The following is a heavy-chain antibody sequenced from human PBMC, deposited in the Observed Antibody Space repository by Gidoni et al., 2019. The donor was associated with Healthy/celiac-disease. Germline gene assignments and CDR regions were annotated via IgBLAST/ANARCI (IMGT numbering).Heavy chain of an antibody. D-gene: IGHD4-17*01. CDR3: ARAYCDYSFDY. CDR1: GYTFTRYY. V-gene: IGHV1-46*01. CDR2: INHSGGST. J-gene: IGHJ4*02. Sequence: QVQLVESGAEVKKPGDAVKVYCKASGYTFTRYYMHWVRQAPGQGLEWRGIINHSGGSTSYAQKCQGRVTMTSDTSTSTVYMELSSLRSADTSVYYCARAYCDYSFDYWGQGTLVTVSS.